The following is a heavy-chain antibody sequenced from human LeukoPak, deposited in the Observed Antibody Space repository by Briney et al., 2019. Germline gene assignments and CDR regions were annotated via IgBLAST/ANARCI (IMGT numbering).Heavy chain of an antibody. CDR2: INPSGGRT. CDR1: GYTFTGYY. D-gene: IGHD3-3*01. Sequence: ASVKVSCEASGYTFTGYYIHWVRQAPGQGLEWLGIINPSGGRTTYGQNFQGRVTMTRDTSTSTVYMELSSLRSEDTAVYYCARGSRFLDYWGQGTLVTVSS. V-gene: IGHV1-46*01. CDR3: ARGSRFLDY. J-gene: IGHJ4*02.